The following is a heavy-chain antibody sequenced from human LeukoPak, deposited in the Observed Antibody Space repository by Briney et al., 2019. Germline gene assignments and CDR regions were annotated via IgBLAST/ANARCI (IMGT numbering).Heavy chain of an antibody. V-gene: IGHV3-23*01. Sequence: EGSLRLSCAASGIVFSTTAMNWARQSPGRGLEWVSAISGGGERTFYADSVKGRFTISRDNSKNMLYLQMNSLRVDDTAIYFCGKDGGQYSSGPEFDPRGQGALVTVSS. CDR1: GIVFSTTA. CDR3: GKDGGQYSSGPEFDP. J-gene: IGHJ5*02. D-gene: IGHD6-19*01. CDR2: ISGGGERT.